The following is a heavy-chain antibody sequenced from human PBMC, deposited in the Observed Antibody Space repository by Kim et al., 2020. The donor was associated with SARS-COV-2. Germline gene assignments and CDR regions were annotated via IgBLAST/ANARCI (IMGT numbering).Heavy chain of an antibody. V-gene: IGHV3-30-3*01. CDR2: ISYDGSNK. J-gene: IGHJ6*02. Sequence: GGSLRLSCAASGFTFSSYAMHWVRQAPGKGLEWVAVISYDGSNKYYADSVKGRFTISRDNSKNTLYLQMNSLRAEDTAGYYCARGIFGSYYYGMDVWGQG. CDR3: ARGIFGSYYYGMDV. CDR1: GFTFSSYA. D-gene: IGHD3-3*01.